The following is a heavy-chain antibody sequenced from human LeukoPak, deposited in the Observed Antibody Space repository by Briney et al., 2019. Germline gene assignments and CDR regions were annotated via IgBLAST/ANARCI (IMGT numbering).Heavy chain of an antibody. CDR3: ATSTAGIYYYGMDV. J-gene: IGHJ6*02. CDR1: GDSISSYY. D-gene: IGHD6-19*01. Sequence: PSETLSLTCTVSGDSISSYYWSWIRQPPGKGLEWIGYIYYSGSTNYNPSLKSRVTISVDTSKNQFSLKLSSVTAADTAVYYCATSTAGIYYYGMDVWGQGTTVTVSS. V-gene: IGHV4-59*12. CDR2: IYYSGST.